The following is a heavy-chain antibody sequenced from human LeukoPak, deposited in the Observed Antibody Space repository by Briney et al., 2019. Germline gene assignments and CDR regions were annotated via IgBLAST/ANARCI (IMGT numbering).Heavy chain of an antibody. CDR2: IWYDGSNQ. J-gene: IGHJ2*01. D-gene: IGHD7-27*01. CDR1: GFTYGSYG. V-gene: IGHV3-33*06. CDR3: AKSLGIFCCWYFDL. Sequence: GGSLRLSCAASGFTYGSYGMHWVRQAPGKGLEWVARIWYDGSNQYYADSVKGRFTISRDNSKNTLYLQMNSLRAEDTAVYYCAKSLGIFCCWYFDLWGRGTLVTVSS.